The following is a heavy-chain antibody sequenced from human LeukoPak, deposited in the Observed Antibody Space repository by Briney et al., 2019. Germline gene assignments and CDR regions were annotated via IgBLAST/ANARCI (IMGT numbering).Heavy chain of an antibody. CDR1: GDSVSTNSAA. Sequence: SQTLSLTCAISGDSVSTNSAAWNWIRQSPSRGLEWLGTTYYRYKWYYDYAPSVKSPMTIAPDTSKNQFSLRLNSMTPADTAVYYCARGAVRGYDTDYYSALDVWGQGTTVTVS. J-gene: IGHJ6*02. V-gene: IGHV6-1*01. CDR3: ARGAVRGYDTDYYSALDV. CDR2: TYYRYKWYY. D-gene: IGHD5-12*01.